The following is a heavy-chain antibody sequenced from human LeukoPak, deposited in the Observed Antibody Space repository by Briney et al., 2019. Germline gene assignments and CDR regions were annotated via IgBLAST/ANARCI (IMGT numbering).Heavy chain of an antibody. V-gene: IGHV3-30-3*01. Sequence: KTGGSLRLSCAASGFTFSSYAMHWVRQAPGKGLEWVAVISYDGSNKYYADSVKGRFTISRDNSKNTLYLQMNSLRAEDTAVYYCARKRYFDYWGQGTLVTVSS. J-gene: IGHJ4*02. CDR3: ARKRYFDY. CDR2: ISYDGSNK. D-gene: IGHD6-25*01. CDR1: GFTFSSYA.